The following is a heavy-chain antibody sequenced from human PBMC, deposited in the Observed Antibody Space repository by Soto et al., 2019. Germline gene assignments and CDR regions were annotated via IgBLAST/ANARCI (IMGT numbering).Heavy chain of an antibody. Sequence: QLQLQESGPGLVKPSETLSLTCTVSGGSISSSSYYWGWIRQPPGKGLEWVGSIYYSGSSYYNPSLKSRVTISVDTSKNQCSLKLCSVTAADTAVYYCASQGHSSSWRAYYMDVWGKGTTVTVSS. CDR1: GGSISSSSYY. CDR3: ASQGHSSSWRAYYMDV. D-gene: IGHD6-13*01. CDR2: IYYSGSS. V-gene: IGHV4-39*01. J-gene: IGHJ6*03.